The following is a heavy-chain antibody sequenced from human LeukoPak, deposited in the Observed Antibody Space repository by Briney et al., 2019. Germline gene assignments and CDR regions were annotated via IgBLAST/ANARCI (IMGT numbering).Heavy chain of an antibody. CDR3: ARVSGKRPFDY. D-gene: IGHD4-23*01. J-gene: IGHJ4*02. V-gene: IGHV3-7*01. CDR2: IKQDGSEK. Sequence: GGSLRLSYAASGFTFSSYWMSWVRQAPGKGLEWVANIKQDGSEKYYVDSVKGRFTISRDNAKNSLYLQMNSLRAEDTAVYYCARVSGKRPFDYWGQGTLVTVSS. CDR1: GFTFSSYW.